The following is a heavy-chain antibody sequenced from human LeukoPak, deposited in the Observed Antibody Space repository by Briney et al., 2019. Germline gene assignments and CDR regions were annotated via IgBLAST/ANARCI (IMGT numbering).Heavy chain of an antibody. CDR1: GFTVSSNY. CDR3: AKCSYDSSGYYYGDY. Sequence: GGSLRLSCAASGFTVSSNYMSWVRQAPGKGLEWVSVIYSGGSTYYADSVKGRFTISRDNSKNTLYLQMNSLRAEDTAVYYCAKCSYDSSGYYYGDYWGQGTLVTVSS. D-gene: IGHD3-22*01. CDR2: IYSGGST. V-gene: IGHV3-53*01. J-gene: IGHJ4*02.